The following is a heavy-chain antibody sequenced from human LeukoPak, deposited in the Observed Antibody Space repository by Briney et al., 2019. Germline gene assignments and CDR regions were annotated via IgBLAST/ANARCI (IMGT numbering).Heavy chain of an antibody. CDR3: ARPFAAAGGNWFDP. V-gene: IGHV1-2*02. Sequence: ASVKVSCKASGYTFTGYYMHWVRQAPGQGLEWMGWINPNSGGTNYAQKFQGRVTMTRDTSISTAYMELSRLRSDDTAVYYCARPFAAAGGNWFDPWGQGTLATVSS. D-gene: IGHD6-13*01. CDR2: INPNSGGT. CDR1: GYTFTGYY. J-gene: IGHJ5*02.